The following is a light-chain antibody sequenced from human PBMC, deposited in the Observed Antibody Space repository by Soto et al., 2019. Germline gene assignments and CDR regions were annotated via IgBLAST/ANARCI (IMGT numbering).Light chain of an antibody. V-gene: IGKV2-28*01. CDR3: MQALQTPRRT. CDR1: QSLLHSNGYNY. J-gene: IGKJ1*01. CDR2: LGS. Sequence: DIVMTQSPLSLPVTPGEPASMSCRYSQSLLHSNGYNYLDWYLQKPGQSPQLLIYLGSNRSSGVPDRFSGSGSGTDFTLKISIVEAEDVGVYYCMQALQTPRRTFGQGTKVDIK.